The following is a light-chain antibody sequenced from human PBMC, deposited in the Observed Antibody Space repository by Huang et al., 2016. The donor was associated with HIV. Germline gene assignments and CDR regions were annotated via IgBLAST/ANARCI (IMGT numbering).Light chain of an antibody. CDR3: QKSYTTPLT. Sequence: DIQMTQSPSSLSASVGARVTITCRARQSISAYLNWYQQKPGKAPKLLIYGASTLQSGVPARFSGSGSGTDFTLTINSLQPEDFATYYCQKSYTTPLTFGGGTKVEI. J-gene: IGKJ4*01. V-gene: IGKV1-39*01. CDR2: GAS. CDR1: QSISAY.